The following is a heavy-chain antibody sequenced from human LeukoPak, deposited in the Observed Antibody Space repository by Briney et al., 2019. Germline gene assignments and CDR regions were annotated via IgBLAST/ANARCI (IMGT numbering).Heavy chain of an antibody. D-gene: IGHD3-3*01. CDR2: IYHSGST. J-gene: IGHJ4*02. Sequence: SETLSLTCTVSGYSISSGYYWGWIRQPPGKGLEWIGSIYHSGSTYYNPSLKSRVTISVDTSKNQFSLKLSSVTAADTAVYYCARLGSGATIFGVVIIYWGQGTLVTVSS. CDR1: GYSISSGYY. V-gene: IGHV4-38-2*02. CDR3: ARLGSGATIFGVVIIY.